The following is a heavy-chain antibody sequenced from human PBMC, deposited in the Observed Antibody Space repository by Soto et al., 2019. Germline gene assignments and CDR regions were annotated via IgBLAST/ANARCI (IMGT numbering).Heavy chain of an antibody. Sequence: ASVKVSCKASGYTFTSYDINWVRQATGQGLEWMGWMNPNSGNTGYAQKFQGRVTMTRNTSISTAYMELSSLRSEDTAVLYCARGGLDCIGGSCYFGRGTNWLDTWGRGILVTVS. D-gene: IGHD2-15*01. J-gene: IGHJ5*02. CDR1: GYTFTSYD. CDR3: ARGGLDCIGGSCYFGRGTNWLDT. CDR2: MNPNSGNT. V-gene: IGHV1-8*01.